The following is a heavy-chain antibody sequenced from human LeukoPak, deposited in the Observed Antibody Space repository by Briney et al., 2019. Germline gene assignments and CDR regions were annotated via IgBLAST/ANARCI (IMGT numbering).Heavy chain of an antibody. Sequence: PGGSLRLSCAASGFTFSSYAMSWVRQAPGKGLEWVSAISGNGGSTYYADSVKGRFTISRDNSKNTLYLQMNSLRAEDTAVYYCAKEHLHYDSRGYFQHWGQGTLVTVSS. CDR2: ISGNGGST. D-gene: IGHD3-3*01. J-gene: IGHJ1*01. CDR1: GFTFSSYA. CDR3: AKEHLHYDSRGYFQH. V-gene: IGHV3-23*01.